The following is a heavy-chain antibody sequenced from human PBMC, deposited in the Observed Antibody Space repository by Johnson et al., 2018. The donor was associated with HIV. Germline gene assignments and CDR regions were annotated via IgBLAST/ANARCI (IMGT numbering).Heavy chain of an antibody. CDR3: ARVFYAIFGLGDAFDI. CDR1: GFTFSSYA. CDR2: ISYDGSNK. D-gene: IGHD3/OR15-3a*01. J-gene: IGHJ3*02. V-gene: IGHV3-30-3*01. Sequence: QVQLVESGGVVVQPGGSLRLSCAASGFTFSSYAMHWVRQAPGKGLEWVAVISYDGSNKYYADSVKGQFTISRDNSKNTLNLQMNSLRAEDTAVYYCARVFYAIFGLGDAFDIWGQGTMVTVSS.